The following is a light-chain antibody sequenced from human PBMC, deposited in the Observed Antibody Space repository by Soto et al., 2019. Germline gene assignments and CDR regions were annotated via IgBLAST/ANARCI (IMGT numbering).Light chain of an antibody. J-gene: IGLJ1*01. CDR2: RNN. CDR3: AAWDDSLSGLYV. V-gene: IGLV1-47*01. CDR1: SSNIGSNY. Sequence: QSVLTQPPSASGTPGQRGTISCSGSSSNIGSNYVYWYQQLPGTAPKLLIYRNNQRPSGVPDRFSGSKSGTSASLAISGLRSEDEADYYCAAWDDSLSGLYVFGTGTKLTVL.